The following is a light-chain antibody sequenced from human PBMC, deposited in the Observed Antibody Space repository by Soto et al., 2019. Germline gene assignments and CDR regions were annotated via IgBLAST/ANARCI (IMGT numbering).Light chain of an antibody. CDR1: SGDVGSYNL. J-gene: IGLJ1*01. CDR3: CSYAGSSTLV. V-gene: IGLV2-23*01. CDR2: EGS. Sequence: SVLTHPAPVSGSPGQSITISCTGTSGDVGSYNLVSWYQQHPGKAPKLMIYEGSKRPSGVSNRFSGSKSGNTASLTISGLQAEDEADYYCCSYAGSSTLVFGTGTKVTVL.